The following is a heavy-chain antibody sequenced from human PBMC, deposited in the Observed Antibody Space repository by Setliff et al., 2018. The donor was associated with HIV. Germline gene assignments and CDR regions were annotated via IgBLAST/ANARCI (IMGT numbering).Heavy chain of an antibody. CDR3: ARHSTLTTNFDY. CDR1: GYSIGSGSF. CDR2: IPHNGGT. V-gene: IGHV4-38-2*01. D-gene: IGHD4-17*01. J-gene: IGHJ4*02. Sequence: ASETLSLTCAVSGYSIGSGSFWGWIRQPPGKGLEWIATIPHNGGTYYNPDPSLTGRVTISLDTSKNQFSLKLAFVTAADTAVYYCARHSTLTTNFDYWGQGTLVTVS.